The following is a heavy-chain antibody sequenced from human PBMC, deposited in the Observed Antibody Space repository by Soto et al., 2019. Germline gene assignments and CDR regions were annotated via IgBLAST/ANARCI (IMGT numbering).Heavy chain of an antibody. Sequence: EVQLLESGGGLVQPGGSLRLSCAASGFTFSSYAMSWVRQAPGKGLEWVSAISGSGGSTYYADSVKGRFTISRDNSKNTLDLQMNSLRAEDTAVYDCATIVYYGGNSGWYFDLWGRGTLVTVSS. D-gene: IGHD4-17*01. V-gene: IGHV3-23*01. J-gene: IGHJ2*01. CDR2: ISGSGGST. CDR3: ATIVYYGGNSGWYFDL. CDR1: GFTFSSYA.